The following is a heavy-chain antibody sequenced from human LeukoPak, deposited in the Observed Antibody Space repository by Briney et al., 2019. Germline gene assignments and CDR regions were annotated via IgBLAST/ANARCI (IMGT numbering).Heavy chain of an antibody. CDR1: GGTFSSYA. J-gene: IGHJ4*02. D-gene: IGHD3-22*01. V-gene: IGHV1-69*06. CDR2: IIPIFGTA. Sequence: SVKVSCKASGGTFSSYAISWVRQAPGQGLEWMGGIIPIFGTANYAQKFQGRVTITADKSTSTAYMELSSLRSEDTAVYYCARDWSSTGYYLPHFDYWGQGTLVTVSS. CDR3: ARDWSSTGYYLPHFDY.